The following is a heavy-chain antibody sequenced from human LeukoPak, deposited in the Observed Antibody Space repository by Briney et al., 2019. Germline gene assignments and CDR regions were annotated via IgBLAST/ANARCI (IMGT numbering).Heavy chain of an antibody. Sequence: GGSLRLSCAASGFTFGSYAMSWVRQAPGKGLEWVSAISGSGGSTYYADSVKGRFTISRDNSKNTLYLQMNSLRAEDTAVYYCAKDLTRIAARPGDWFDPWGQGTLVTVSS. CDR3: AKDLTRIAARPGDWFDP. CDR2: ISGSGGST. CDR1: GFTFGSYA. D-gene: IGHD6-6*01. V-gene: IGHV3-23*01. J-gene: IGHJ5*02.